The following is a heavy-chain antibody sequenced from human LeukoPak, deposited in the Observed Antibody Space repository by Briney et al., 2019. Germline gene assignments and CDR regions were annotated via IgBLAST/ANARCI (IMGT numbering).Heavy chain of an antibody. CDR3: SAGEGYYDSSDYYSAWAFNV. Sequence: GGSLRLSCAASGFTFSSYSMNWVRQAPGKGLEWVSSISSSSSYIYYADSVKGRFTISRDNAENSLYLQMNSLRAEDTAVYYCSAGEGYYDSSDYYSAWAFNVWGQGTMVTVSS. J-gene: IGHJ3*01. CDR2: ISSSSSYI. V-gene: IGHV3-21*01. D-gene: IGHD3-22*01. CDR1: GFTFSSYS.